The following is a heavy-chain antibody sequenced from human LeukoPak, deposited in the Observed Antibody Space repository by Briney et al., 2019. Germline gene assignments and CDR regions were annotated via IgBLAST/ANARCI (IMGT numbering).Heavy chain of an antibody. J-gene: IGHJ3*02. D-gene: IGHD6-19*01. CDR2: FDPEDGET. CDR3: ATGSGAIGAFDI. Sequence: ASVKVSCKASGYTFTSYYMHWVRQAPGKGLEWMGGFDPEDGETIYAQKFQGRVTMTEDTSTDTAYMELSSLRSEDTAVYYCATGSGAIGAFDIWGQGTMVTVSS. V-gene: IGHV1-24*01. CDR1: GYTFTSYY.